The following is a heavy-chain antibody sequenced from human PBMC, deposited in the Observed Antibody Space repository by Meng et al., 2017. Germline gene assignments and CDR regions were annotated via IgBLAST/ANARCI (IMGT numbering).Heavy chain of an antibody. Sequence: GESLKISCVASGFTFSSYWMHWVRQAPGKGLVWVSRINSDGSSTSYADSVKGRFTISRDNAKNTLYLQMNSLRAEDTAVYYCARWGPSTYYYDSSGYYGPYYFDYWGQGALVTVSS. CDR2: INSDGSST. CDR1: GFTFSSYW. J-gene: IGHJ4*02. V-gene: IGHV3-74*01. CDR3: ARWGPSTYYYDSSGYYGPYYFDY. D-gene: IGHD3-22*01.